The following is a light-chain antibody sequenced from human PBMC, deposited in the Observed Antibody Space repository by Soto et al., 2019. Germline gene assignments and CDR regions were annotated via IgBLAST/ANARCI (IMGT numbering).Light chain of an antibody. CDR1: SGHSSYA. CDR2: LNSDGSH. Sequence: QPVLTQSPSASASLGASVKLTWTLSSGHSSYAIAWHQQQPEKGPRYLMKLNSDGSHSKGDGIPDRFSGSSSGAERYLTISSLQSEDEADYYCQTWGTGIVFGGGTQLTVL. V-gene: IGLV4-69*01. CDR3: QTWGTGIV. J-gene: IGLJ7*01.